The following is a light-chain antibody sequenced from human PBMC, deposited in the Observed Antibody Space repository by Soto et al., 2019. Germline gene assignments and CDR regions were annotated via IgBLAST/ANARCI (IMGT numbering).Light chain of an antibody. CDR2: AAS. Sequence: AIRMTQSPSSFSASTGDRVTITCRASQGISSHLAWYQQKPGKAPKVLIYAASTLQSGVPSRFSGSGSGTDFTLTISGLQSEDFATYYCQQYSSYPQTFGQGTKLEIK. CDR3: QQYSSYPQT. V-gene: IGKV1-8*01. J-gene: IGKJ2*01. CDR1: QGISSH.